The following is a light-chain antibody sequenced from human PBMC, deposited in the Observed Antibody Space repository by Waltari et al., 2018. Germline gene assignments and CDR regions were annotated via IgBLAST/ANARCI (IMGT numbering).Light chain of an antibody. V-gene: IGLV2-8*01. CDR1: STDVGGYNY. CDR3: SSYAGSNIV. J-gene: IGLJ1*01. Sequence: QSALPQPPSASGSPGQSVTISCTGTSTDVGGYNYVSWYQQHPGKAPKVMIYEVSKRPSGVPDRFSGSKSGNTASLTVSGLQTEDEADYYCSSYAGSNIVFGTGTKVTVL. CDR2: EVS.